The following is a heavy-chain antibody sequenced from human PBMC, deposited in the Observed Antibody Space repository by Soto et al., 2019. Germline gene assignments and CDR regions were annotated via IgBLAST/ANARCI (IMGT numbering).Heavy chain of an antibody. CDR2: INHSGST. D-gene: IGHD3-22*01. CDR1: GGSISDYQ. V-gene: IGHV4-34*01. J-gene: IGHJ6*02. CDR3: ARVGYDSSGYRGYYYYGMDV. Sequence: SETLSLTCSVSGGSISDYQWNWIRQPPGKGLEWIGEINHSGSTNYNPSLKSRVTISVDTSKNQFSLKLSSVTAADTAVYYCARVGYDSSGYRGYYYYGMDVWGQGTTVTVSS.